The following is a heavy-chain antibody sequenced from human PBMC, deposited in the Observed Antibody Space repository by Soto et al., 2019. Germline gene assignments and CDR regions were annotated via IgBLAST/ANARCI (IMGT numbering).Heavy chain of an antibody. CDR1: GGSISSGGYY. J-gene: IGHJ5*02. Sequence: QVQLQESGPGLVKPSQTLSLTCTVSGGSISSGGYYWSWIRQHPGKGLEWLGYIYYSGSTYYNPSLKSRVTISVDTSKNQFSLKLSSVTAADTAVYYCARVSIVVVPAAILELGNWFDPWGQGTLVTVSS. V-gene: IGHV4-31*03. CDR3: ARVSIVVVPAAILELGNWFDP. CDR2: IYYSGST. D-gene: IGHD2-2*01.